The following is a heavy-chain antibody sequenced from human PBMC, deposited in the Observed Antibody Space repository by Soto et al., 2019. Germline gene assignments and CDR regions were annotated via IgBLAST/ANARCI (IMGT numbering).Heavy chain of an antibody. Sequence: SETLSLTCTVSGGSISSSSYYWGWIRQPPGKGLEWIGSIYYSGSTYYNPSLKSRVTISVDTSKNQFSLKLSSVTAADTAVYYCASQAPRYGYNSHQVDYWGQGTLVTVSS. CDR1: GGSISSSSYY. D-gene: IGHD5-12*01. V-gene: IGHV4-39*01. CDR2: IYYSGST. J-gene: IGHJ4*02. CDR3: ASQAPRYGYNSHQVDY.